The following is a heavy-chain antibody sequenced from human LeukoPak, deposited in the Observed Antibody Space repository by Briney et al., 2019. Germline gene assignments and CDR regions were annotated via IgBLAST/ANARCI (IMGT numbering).Heavy chain of an antibody. D-gene: IGHD3-16*01. V-gene: IGHV2-5*01. CDR3: AHVDFTKFGGVTFDY. J-gene: IGHJ4*02. Sequence: SGPTLVNPTQTLTLTCTFSGFSLSTSGVGVGWIRQPPGKALEWLALIYWNDDKRYSPSLKSRLIITKDTSRNQVVLTMTDMDPVDTATYSCAHVDFTKFGGVTFDYWGQGTLVTVSS. CDR1: GFSLSTSGVG. CDR2: IYWNDDK.